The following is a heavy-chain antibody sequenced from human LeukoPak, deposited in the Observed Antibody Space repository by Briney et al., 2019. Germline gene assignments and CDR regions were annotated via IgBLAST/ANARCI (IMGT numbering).Heavy chain of an antibody. CDR3: ARGLGSGSYHGY. D-gene: IGHD1-26*01. Sequence: ASVKVSCKASGYTFTTYHMHWVRQAPGQGLEWMGIINPSGGSTSYPQKFQGRVTMTRDTSTSTVYMEVSSLTSDDTAVYYCARGLGSGSYHGYWGQGTLVTVSS. CDR2: INPSGGST. CDR1: GYTFTTYH. V-gene: IGHV1-46*01. J-gene: IGHJ4*02.